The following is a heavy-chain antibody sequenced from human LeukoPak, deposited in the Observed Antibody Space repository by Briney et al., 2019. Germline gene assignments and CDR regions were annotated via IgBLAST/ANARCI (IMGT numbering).Heavy chain of an antibody. CDR3: ARDGSYDYVWGRNRRAKYYGMDV. V-gene: IGHV3-21*01. J-gene: IGHJ6*02. Sequence: GGSLRLSCAASGFTFSDYSMNWVRQAPGKGLEWVSSITRSSSHKYYADSVKGRFTISRDNAKNSLYLQMNSLRDEDTAVYYCARDGSYDYVWGRNRRAKYYGMDVWGQGTTVTVSS. CDR1: GFTFSDYS. D-gene: IGHD3-16*01. CDR2: ITRSSSHK.